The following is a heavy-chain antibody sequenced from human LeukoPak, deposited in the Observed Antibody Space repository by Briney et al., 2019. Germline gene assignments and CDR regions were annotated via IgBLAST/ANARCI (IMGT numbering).Heavy chain of an antibody. D-gene: IGHD2-15*01. CDR3: AKPTMGYCSGGSCHSYAFDI. CDR1: GVTFSSYA. J-gene: IGHJ3*02. Sequence: GGSLRLTCTASGVTFSSYAMSWVRQAPGKGLEWVSAISGSGGSTYYADSVKGRFTNSRDNSKNTLYLQMNSLRAEDTAVYYCAKPTMGYCSGGSCHSYAFDIWGQGTMVTVSS. CDR2: ISGSGGST. V-gene: IGHV3-23*01.